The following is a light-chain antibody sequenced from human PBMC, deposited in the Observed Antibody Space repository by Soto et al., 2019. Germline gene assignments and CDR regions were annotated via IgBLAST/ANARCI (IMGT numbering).Light chain of an antibody. CDR1: SSDVGSYNL. CDR3: CSYAGSSTYV. CDR2: EVS. Sequence: QSALTQPASVSRSHGQSITISCTGTSSDVGSYNLVSWYQQHPGKAPKVMIYEVSKRPSGVPNRFSGSKSGNTASLTISGLQAEDEADYYCCSYAGSSTYVFGTGTKLTVL. J-gene: IGLJ1*01. V-gene: IGLV2-23*02.